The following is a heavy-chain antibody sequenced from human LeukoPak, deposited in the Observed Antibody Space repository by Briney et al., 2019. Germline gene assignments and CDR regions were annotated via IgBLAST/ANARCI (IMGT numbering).Heavy chain of an antibody. V-gene: IGHV3-23*01. D-gene: IGHD2-15*01. J-gene: IGHJ3*02. CDR3: AKDGRKTGGHGLGAFDI. Sequence: GGSLRLSCAASGFTFSSYAMSWVRQAPGKGLEWVSAISGSGGSTYYADSVKGRFTISRDNSKNTLYLQMNSLRAEDTAVYYCAKDGRKTGGHGLGAFDIWGQGTMVTVSS. CDR1: GFTFSSYA. CDR2: ISGSGGST.